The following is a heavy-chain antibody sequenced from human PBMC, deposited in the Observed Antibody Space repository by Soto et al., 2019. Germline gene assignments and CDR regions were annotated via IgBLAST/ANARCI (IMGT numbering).Heavy chain of an antibody. CDR2: IYPGDSDI. CDR3: ARQPSNGQWYV. J-gene: IGHJ6*02. D-gene: IGHD6-19*01. V-gene: IGHV5-51*01. CDR1: GYIFTSYW. Sequence: HGESLKISCKGSGYIFTSYWIGWVRQMPGKGLEWMAIIYPGDSDIRYNPSFQGQVTISADKSISTAYLQWSSLKASDTAMYYCARQPSNGQWYVWGQGTAVTVSS.